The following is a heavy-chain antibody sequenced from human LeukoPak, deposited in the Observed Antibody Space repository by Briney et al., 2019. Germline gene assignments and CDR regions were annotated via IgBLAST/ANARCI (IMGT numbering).Heavy chain of an antibody. CDR3: ARLSSSSWSAY. D-gene: IGHD6-13*01. J-gene: IGHJ4*02. Sequence: ASVKVSCTASGYTFTSYYMHWVRQAPGQGLEWMGIINPSGGSTSYAQKFQGRVTMTRDTSTSTVYMELSRLRSEDTAVYYCARLSSSSWSAYWGQGTLVTVSS. CDR1: GYTFTSYY. V-gene: IGHV1-46*01. CDR2: INPSGGST.